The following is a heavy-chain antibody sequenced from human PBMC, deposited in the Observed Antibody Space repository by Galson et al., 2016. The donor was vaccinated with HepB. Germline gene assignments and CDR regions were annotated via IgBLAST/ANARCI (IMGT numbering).Heavy chain of an antibody. V-gene: IGHV2-70*01. D-gene: IGHD4-17*01. CDR3: ARICPMTTVIIRVPY. J-gene: IGHJ4*02. CDR2: IDWDDDN. Sequence: ALVKPTQTLTLTCTFSGFSLSTTGMCVSWIRQPPGKALEWLALIDWDDDNYYNTSLKTRLTISKDTSKNQVVLTMTNMDPVDTATYYCARICPMTTVIIRVPYWGQGTLVTVSS. CDR1: GFSLSTTGMC.